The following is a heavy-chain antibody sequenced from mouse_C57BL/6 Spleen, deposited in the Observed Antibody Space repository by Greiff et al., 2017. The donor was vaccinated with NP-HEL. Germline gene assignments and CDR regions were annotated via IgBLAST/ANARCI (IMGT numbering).Heavy chain of an antibody. CDR1: GYSFTGYF. Sequence: EVQGVESGPELVKPGDSVKISCKASGYSFTGYFMNWVMQSHGKSLEWIGRINPYNGDTFYNQKFKGKATLTVDKSSSTAHMELRSLTSEDSAVYYCARSGGNLDYWGQGTTLTVSS. V-gene: IGHV1-20*01. CDR2: INPYNGDT. D-gene: IGHD2-1*01. J-gene: IGHJ2*01. CDR3: ARSGGNLDY.